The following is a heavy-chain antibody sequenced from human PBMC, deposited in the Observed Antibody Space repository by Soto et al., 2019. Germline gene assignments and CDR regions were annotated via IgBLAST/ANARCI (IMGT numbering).Heavy chain of an antibody. D-gene: IGHD3-9*01. J-gene: IGHJ5*02. CDR3: ARDQSTLTGYRYNWFDP. CDR1: GYTFTSYG. Sequence: ASVKVPCKASGYTFTSYGISWVRQAPGQGLEWMGWISAYNGNTNYSQKLQGRVTMTTDTSTSTAYMELRSLRSDDTAVYYCARDQSTLTGYRYNWFDPWGQGTLVTAPQ. V-gene: IGHV1-18*04. CDR2: ISAYNGNT.